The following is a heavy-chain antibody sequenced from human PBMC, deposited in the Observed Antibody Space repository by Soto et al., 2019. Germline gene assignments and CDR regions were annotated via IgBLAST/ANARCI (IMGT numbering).Heavy chain of an antibody. Sequence: QVQLVESGGGVVQPGRSLRLSCAASGFTFGSYAMHWVRQAPGKGLEWVAVISYDGSNKYYADSVKGRFTISRDNSKNTLYLQMNSLRAEDTAVYYCARDRGLLWFGELNWYFDLWGRGTLVTVSS. D-gene: IGHD3-10*01. V-gene: IGHV3-30-3*01. CDR1: GFTFGSYA. CDR3: ARDRGLLWFGELNWYFDL. J-gene: IGHJ2*01. CDR2: ISYDGSNK.